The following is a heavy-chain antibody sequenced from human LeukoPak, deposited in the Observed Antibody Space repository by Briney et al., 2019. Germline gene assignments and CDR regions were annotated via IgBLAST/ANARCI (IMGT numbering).Heavy chain of an antibody. D-gene: IGHD3-10*02. CDR1: GGSISSSSYY. J-gene: IGHJ4*02. CDR2: IYYSGSI. V-gene: IGHV4-39*01. CDR3: ARRRTMFGYFAGEFDY. Sequence: PSETLSLTRTVSGGSISSSSYYWGWIRQPPGKGLEWIGSIYYSGSINNNPSLKSRVTISVDTSKNQFSLKLNSVTAADTAVYYCARRRTMFGYFAGEFDYWGQGTLVTVSS.